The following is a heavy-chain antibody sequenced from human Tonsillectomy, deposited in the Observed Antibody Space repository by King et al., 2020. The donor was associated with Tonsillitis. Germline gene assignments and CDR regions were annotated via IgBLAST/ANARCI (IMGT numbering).Heavy chain of an antibody. V-gene: IGHV3-23*04. CDR2: ISGSGGNT. J-gene: IGHJ5*02. D-gene: IGHD2-21*01. CDR3: AKGGRGCGITIPSFFAP. Sequence: VQLVESGGGLVQPGGSLRLSCTASGFTFSSYAMSWVRQAPGKGLEWVSAISGSGGNTYYADSVKGRFTISRDNSKNTLYLQMNSLRAEDTAVYYCAKGGRGCGITIPSFFAPGGQGPLATVPS. CDR1: GFTFSSYA.